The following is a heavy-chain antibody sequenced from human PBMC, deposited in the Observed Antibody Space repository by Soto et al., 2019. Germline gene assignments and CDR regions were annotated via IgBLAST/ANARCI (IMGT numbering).Heavy chain of an antibody. D-gene: IGHD3-3*01. J-gene: IGHJ4*02. CDR3: AKDPSVDYDFWSGYFDY. CDR2: ISYDGSNK. Sequence: QVQLVESGGGVVQPGRSLRLSCAASGFTFSSYGMHWVRQAPGKGLEWVAVISYDGSNKYYADSVKGRFTISRDNSQTXXYLQMHSLRAEDTAVYYCAKDPSVDYDFWSGYFDYWGQGTLVTVSS. V-gene: IGHV3-30*18. CDR1: GFTFSSYG.